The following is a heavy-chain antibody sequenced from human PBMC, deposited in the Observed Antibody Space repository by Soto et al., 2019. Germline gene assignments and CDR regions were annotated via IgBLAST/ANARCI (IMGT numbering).Heavy chain of an antibody. Sequence: TSETLSLTCTVSGGSISSSSYYWVWIRQAPGKGLEWIGSIYYSGSTYYNPSLKSRVTISVDTSKNQFSLKLSSVTAADTAVYYCARLGTYYDFWSGPHYYYSYGMDVWGQGTTVTVSS. V-gene: IGHV4-39*01. J-gene: IGHJ6*02. CDR1: GGSISSSSYY. CDR2: IYYSGST. D-gene: IGHD3-3*01. CDR3: ARLGTYYDFWSGPHYYYSYGMDV.